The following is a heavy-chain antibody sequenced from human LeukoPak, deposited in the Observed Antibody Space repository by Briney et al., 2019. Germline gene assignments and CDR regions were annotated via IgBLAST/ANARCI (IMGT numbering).Heavy chain of an antibody. Sequence: GGSLRLSCAASGFTFSTYGMTWVRQAPGKGLEWVSSISGSGGSTYYADSVKGRFTISRDSSKNTLFLHMNTLRAEDTAIYYCAKDRTVGASYWYFDPWGRGTLVTVSS. CDR1: GFTFSTYG. D-gene: IGHD1-26*01. V-gene: IGHV3-23*01. CDR2: ISGSGGST. CDR3: AKDRTVGASYWYFDP. J-gene: IGHJ2*01.